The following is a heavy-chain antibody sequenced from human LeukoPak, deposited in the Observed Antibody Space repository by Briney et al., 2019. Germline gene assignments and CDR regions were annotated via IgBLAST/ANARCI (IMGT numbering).Heavy chain of an antibody. CDR1: RVSISNAAFY. Sequence: SQTLSLTCTVSRVSISNAAFYWSWIRQHPGKGLEWLGHIYYTGSTYYDPSLKSRLSISIDTSKNQFSLKLSSVTAADTAVYYCAREYYYDSSGYYPPHAFDIWGQGTMVTVSS. V-gene: IGHV4-31*03. CDR2: IYYTGST. CDR3: AREYYYDSSGYYPPHAFDI. J-gene: IGHJ3*02. D-gene: IGHD3-22*01.